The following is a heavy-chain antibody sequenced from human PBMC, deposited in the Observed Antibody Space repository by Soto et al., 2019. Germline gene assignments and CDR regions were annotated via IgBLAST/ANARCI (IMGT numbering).Heavy chain of an antibody. CDR1: GFSVSSNGAR. CDR3: VPGPPGSYGHVYFDN. Sequence: SGPTLVNPTQTLTLTCSLSGFSVSSNGARVGWIRQPPGKALEWLALIYWDDDKKYNPSLKSRLTITKDTSENQVVLTVTDVDPADTATYYGVPGPPGSYGHVYFDNWGRGTMVAVYS. V-gene: IGHV2-5*02. D-gene: IGHD3-16*01. J-gene: IGHJ4*01. CDR2: IYWDDDK.